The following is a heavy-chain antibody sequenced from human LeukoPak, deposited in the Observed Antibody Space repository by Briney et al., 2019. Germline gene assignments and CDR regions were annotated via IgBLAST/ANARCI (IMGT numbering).Heavy chain of an antibody. V-gene: IGHV3-23*01. Sequence: PPGGSLRLSCAASGFTFSSYAMSWVRQAPGKGLEWVSAISGSGGSTYYADSVKGRFTISRDNSKNTLYLQMNSLRAEDTAVYYCAKLWFGELYAPHDYWGQGTLVTVSS. CDR3: AKLWFGELYAPHDY. J-gene: IGHJ4*02. CDR2: ISGSGGST. CDR1: GFTFSSYA. D-gene: IGHD3-10*01.